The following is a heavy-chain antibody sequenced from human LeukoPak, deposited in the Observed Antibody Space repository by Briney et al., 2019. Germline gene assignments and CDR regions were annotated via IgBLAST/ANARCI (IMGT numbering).Heavy chain of an antibody. CDR2: ISGSDGST. V-gene: IGHV3-23*01. Sequence: GGSPRLSCAASGFTFRIYAMSWVRQAPGKGLEWVSTISGSDGSTNYADSVKGRFSISRDNSKNTLYLQMKSLRAEDTAVYYCAKELYGWYYDYWGQGTLVTVSS. J-gene: IGHJ4*02. CDR3: AKELYGWYYDY. D-gene: IGHD6-19*01. CDR1: GFTFRIYA.